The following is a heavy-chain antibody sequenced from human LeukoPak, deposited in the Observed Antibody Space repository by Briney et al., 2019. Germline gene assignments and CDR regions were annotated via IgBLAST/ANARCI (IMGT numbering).Heavy chain of an antibody. Sequence: ASVKVSCKVSGYTLTELSMHWVRQAPGKGLEWMGGFDPEDGETIYAQKFQGRVTMTEDTSTDTAYMELSSLRSEDTAMYYCATSSYYGSGTPRFDYWGQGTLVTVFS. D-gene: IGHD3-10*01. V-gene: IGHV1-24*01. J-gene: IGHJ4*02. CDR1: GYTLTELS. CDR2: FDPEDGET. CDR3: ATSSYYGSGTPRFDY.